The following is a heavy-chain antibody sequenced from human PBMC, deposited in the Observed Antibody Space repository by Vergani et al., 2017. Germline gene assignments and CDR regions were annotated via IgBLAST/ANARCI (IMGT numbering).Heavy chain of an antibody. CDR3: AREERSNTSPFVGD. J-gene: IGHJ4*02. Sequence: EVQLVESGGGLVKPGGSLRLTCAASEFTFSNSAMSWVRQTSGKGLEWVSAISGHGDRTYYADSVKGRFTISRDNSKNTVYLQMNSLKAEDRATYYCAREERSNTSPFVGDWGQGTLVTV. CDR1: EFTFSNSA. CDR2: ISGHGDRT. V-gene: IGHV3-23*04. D-gene: IGHD2/OR15-2a*01.